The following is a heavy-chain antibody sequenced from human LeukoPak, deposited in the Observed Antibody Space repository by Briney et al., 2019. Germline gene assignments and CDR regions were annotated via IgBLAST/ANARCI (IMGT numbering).Heavy chain of an antibody. V-gene: IGHV3-30*18. D-gene: IGHD3-22*01. CDR2: ISYDGSNK. Sequence: PGGSLRRSCAASGCTFSSYGMHWVRQAPGKGLEWVAVISYDGSNKYYADSVKGRFTISRDNSKNTLYLQMNSLRAEDTAVYYCAKDYSSGYRYFDLWGRGTLVTVSS. CDR1: GCTFSSYG. J-gene: IGHJ2*01. CDR3: AKDYSSGYRYFDL.